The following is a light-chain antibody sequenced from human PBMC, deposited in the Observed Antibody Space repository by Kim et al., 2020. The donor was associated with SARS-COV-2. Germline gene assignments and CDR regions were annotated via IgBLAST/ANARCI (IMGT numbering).Light chain of an antibody. V-gene: IGLV3-1*01. CDR2: QDT. CDR1: KLGDKY. CDR3: QAWHTSAVV. Sequence: SYELTQPPSVSVSPGQTASITCYGDKLGDKYVYWYQQKPGQSPVLVIYQDTERPSGIPERFSGSNSGNTATLTISGTQAMDEADYHCQAWHTSAVVFGGG. J-gene: IGLJ2*01.